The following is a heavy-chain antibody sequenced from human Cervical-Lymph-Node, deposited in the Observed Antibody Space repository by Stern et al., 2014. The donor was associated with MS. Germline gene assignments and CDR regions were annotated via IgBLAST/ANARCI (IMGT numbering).Heavy chain of an antibody. Sequence: VQLVESGAELKQPGASVKVSCKASGYSFITYYVHWVRQAPGQGLEWMGLIIPSGGSTTYAQKFQGRDTMTRDTSTSTVYMELSSLRSEDTAVYYCALLVAGTLNAAYWGQGTLVTVSS. CDR3: ALLVAGTLNAAY. V-gene: IGHV1-46*01. D-gene: IGHD6-19*01. CDR2: IIPSGGST. J-gene: IGHJ4*02. CDR1: GYSFITYY.